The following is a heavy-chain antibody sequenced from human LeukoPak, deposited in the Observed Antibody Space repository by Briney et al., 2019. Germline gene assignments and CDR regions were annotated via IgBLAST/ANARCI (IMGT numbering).Heavy chain of an antibody. D-gene: IGHD3-22*01. CDR2: INPNSGGT. J-gene: IGHJ4*02. CDR1: GYTFTGYY. Sequence: ASVKVSCKASGYTFTGYYMHWVRQAPGQGLEWMGRINPNSGGTNYAQKFQGRVTMTRDTSISTAYMELSRLRSDDTAVYYCARGGGYYYDSSGYYYWGQGTLVTGSS. V-gene: IGHV1-2*06. CDR3: ARGGGYYYDSSGYYY.